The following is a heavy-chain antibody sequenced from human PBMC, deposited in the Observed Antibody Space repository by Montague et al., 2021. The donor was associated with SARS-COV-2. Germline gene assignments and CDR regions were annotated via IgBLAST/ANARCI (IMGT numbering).Heavy chain of an antibody. V-gene: IGHV4-59*01. Sequence: SETLSLTCSVSGDSITTYYWGWIRQSPGRGLEWIGHIYYTGTTKYDPSLKSRVTISVDTSRRQFSLKLKSVTAADTAVYYCAREGRSSAYAMDYWGQGTLVTVSS. CDR3: AREGRSSAYAMDY. CDR2: IYYTGTT. J-gene: IGHJ4*02. CDR1: GDSITTYY. D-gene: IGHD3-22*01.